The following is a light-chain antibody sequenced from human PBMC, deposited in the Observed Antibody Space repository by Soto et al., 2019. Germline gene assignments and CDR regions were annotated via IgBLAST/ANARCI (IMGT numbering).Light chain of an antibody. CDR1: TGAVTNGHY. CDR3: LLAFSGDRRI. CDR2: DTT. J-gene: IGLJ2*01. Sequence: QAVVTQEPSLTVSPGGTVTLTCGSRTGAVTNGHYPYWFQQKPGQAPKTLIYDTTKTHSWTPARFSGSLLGDNAALTLSGAQPEDEADYYCLLAFSGDRRIFGGGTKLTVL. V-gene: IGLV7-46*01.